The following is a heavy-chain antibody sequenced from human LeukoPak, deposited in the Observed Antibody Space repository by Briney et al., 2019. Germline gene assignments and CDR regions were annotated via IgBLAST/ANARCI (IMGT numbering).Heavy chain of an antibody. CDR3: ASVRRGFGESSKYYSYYYMDV. CDR2: IYYSGSY. Sequence: PSETLSLSCTASGCSISSSSYYWGWIRQPPGKGLEWIASIYYSGSYYYNPSLKSRVTISVDTSKNQLSLKLSAVTAADTAVYYCASVRRGFGESSKYYSYYYMDVWGNGTTVPIS. CDR1: GCSISSSSYY. J-gene: IGHJ6*03. V-gene: IGHV4-39*01. D-gene: IGHD3-10*01.